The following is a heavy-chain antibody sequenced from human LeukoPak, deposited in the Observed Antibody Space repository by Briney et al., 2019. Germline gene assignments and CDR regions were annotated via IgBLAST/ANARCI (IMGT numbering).Heavy chain of an antibody. Sequence: SETLSLTCAVYGGSFSGYYWSWIRQPPGKGLEWIGEINHSGSTNYNPSLKSRVTISVDTSKNQFSLKLSSVTAADTAVYYCARGFSSGYIDCWGQGTLVTVSS. D-gene: IGHD3-22*01. CDR1: GGSFSGYY. CDR3: ARGFSSGYIDC. J-gene: IGHJ4*02. CDR2: INHSGST. V-gene: IGHV4-34*01.